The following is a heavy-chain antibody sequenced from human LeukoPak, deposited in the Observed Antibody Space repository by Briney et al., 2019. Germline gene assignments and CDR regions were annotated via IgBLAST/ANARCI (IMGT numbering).Heavy chain of an antibody. Sequence: GGSLRLSCAAPGFTFSSYAMHWVRQAPGKGLEWVAVISYDGSNKYYADSVKGRFTISRDNSKNTLYLQMNSLRAEDTAVYYCARDHGGYSYGVGGLDYWGQGTLVTVSS. D-gene: IGHD5-18*01. CDR3: ARDHGGYSYGVGGLDY. CDR2: ISYDGSNK. J-gene: IGHJ4*02. CDR1: GFTFSSYA. V-gene: IGHV3-30-3*01.